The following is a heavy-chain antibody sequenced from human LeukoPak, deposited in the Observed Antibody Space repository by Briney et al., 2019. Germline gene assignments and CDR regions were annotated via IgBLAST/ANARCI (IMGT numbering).Heavy chain of an antibody. V-gene: IGHV4-4*07. CDR1: GGSIGSYY. CDR3: ARVRSGSYYFDY. J-gene: IGHJ4*02. D-gene: IGHD1-26*01. CDR2: IYSSGIT. Sequence: PSETLSLTCSASGGSIGSYYWSWIRQPAGKGLEWIGRIYSSGITNYNPSLKSRVTMSVDTSKNQFSLKLNSVTAADTAFYYCARVRSGSYYFDYWGQGTLVTVSS.